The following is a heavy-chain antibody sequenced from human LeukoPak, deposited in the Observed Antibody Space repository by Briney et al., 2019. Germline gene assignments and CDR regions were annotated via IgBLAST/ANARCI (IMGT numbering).Heavy chain of an antibody. Sequence: SETLSLTCAVYGGSFSGYYWSWIRQPPGKGLEWIGEINHSGSTNYNPSLKSRVTISVDTSKNQFSLKLSSVTAADTAVYYCAGAWYYYYYGMDVWGKGPTVTVPS. J-gene: IGHJ6*04. CDR1: GGSFSGYY. V-gene: IGHV4-34*01. CDR3: AGAWYYYYYGMDV. CDR2: INHSGST.